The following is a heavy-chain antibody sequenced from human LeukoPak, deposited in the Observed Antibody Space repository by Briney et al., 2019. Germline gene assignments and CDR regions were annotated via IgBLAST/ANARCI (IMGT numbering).Heavy chain of an antibody. Sequence: SETLSLTCTVSGGSISSYYWSWIRQPAGKGLEWIGRIYTSGSTNYNPSLKSRVTMSVDTSKNQFSLKLSSVTAADTALYYCARRTVTNGWFRIDYWGQGSLVIVSS. D-gene: IGHD6-19*01. CDR2: IYTSGST. CDR1: GGSISSYY. J-gene: IGHJ4*02. V-gene: IGHV4-4*07. CDR3: ARRTVTNGWFRIDY.